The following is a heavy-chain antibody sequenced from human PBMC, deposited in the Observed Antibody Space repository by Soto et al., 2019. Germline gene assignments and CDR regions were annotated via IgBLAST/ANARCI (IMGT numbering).Heavy chain of an antibody. D-gene: IGHD5-18*01. J-gene: IGHJ3*02. CDR2: VSGSGGSI. CDR3: ATDRLDSYGFVGI. Sequence: EVQLLESGGGLVQPGGSLRLSCAASGFTFSSYAMSWVRQAPGKGLEWVASVSGSGGSIYYADSVKGRFTISRDNSKNTLYLQMNSLRAEDTAVYYCATDRLDSYGFVGIWGQGTMVTVSS. V-gene: IGHV3-23*01. CDR1: GFTFSSYA.